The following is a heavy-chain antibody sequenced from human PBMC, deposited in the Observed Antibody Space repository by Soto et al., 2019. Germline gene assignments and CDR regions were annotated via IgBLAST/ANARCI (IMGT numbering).Heavy chain of an antibody. CDR2: INPNGGST. J-gene: IGHJ4*02. D-gene: IGHD6-19*01. CDR1: GYTFTNYY. Sequence: QVQVVQSGAKVKKPGSSVKVSCKTSGYTFTNYYVHWVRQAPGQGLEWMGAINPNGGSTTYAQHIQGRVTMTSDSSTSTVYMEMGSLRSDDSAVYYCALPKNTLGWYNFWGQGTLVTVS. CDR3: ALPKNTLGWYNF. V-gene: IGHV1-46*01.